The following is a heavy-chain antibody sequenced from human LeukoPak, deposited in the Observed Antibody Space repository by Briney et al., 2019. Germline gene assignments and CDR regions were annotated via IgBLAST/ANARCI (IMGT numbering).Heavy chain of an antibody. CDR3: ARHSYCSSTSRIFRY. CDR2: IYYDGST. D-gene: IGHD2-2*01. CDR1: GGSLSSRSYY. Sequence: SETLSLTCTVSGGSLSSRSYYWGWIRQPPGKGLEWIGSIYYDGSTYYNPSLKSRVTISVDTSKRQFSLKLSSVTAADTAVYYCARHSYCSSTSRIFRYWGQGTLVTVSS. J-gene: IGHJ4*02. V-gene: IGHV4-39*01.